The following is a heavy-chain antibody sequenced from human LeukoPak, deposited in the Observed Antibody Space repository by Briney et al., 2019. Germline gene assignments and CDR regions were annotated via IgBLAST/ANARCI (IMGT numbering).Heavy chain of an antibody. CDR1: GGSISSGDYY. V-gene: IGHV4-30-4*01. Sequence: SQTLSLTCTVSGGSISSGDYYWSWIRQPPGKGLEWIGYIYYSGSTYYNPSLKSRVTISVDTSKNQFSLKLSSVTAADTAVYYCSRSGVATWENWFDPWGQGTLVTVSS. CDR3: SRSGVATWENWFDP. J-gene: IGHJ5*02. D-gene: IGHD5-12*01. CDR2: IYYSGST.